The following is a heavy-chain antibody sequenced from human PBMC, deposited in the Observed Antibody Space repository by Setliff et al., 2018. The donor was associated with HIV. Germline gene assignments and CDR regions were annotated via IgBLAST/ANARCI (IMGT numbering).Heavy chain of an antibody. CDR1: GYTFTNYG. J-gene: IGHJ4*02. CDR3: ARQIFWRDYYFDY. CDR2: ISAYDGNT. D-gene: IGHD3-3*01. V-gene: IGHV1-18*01. Sequence: ASVKVSCKTSGYTFTNYGISWVRQAPGQRLEWMGWISAYDGNTNYAQKFQGRVTTTIDRSTSTAYMELRSLRSDDTAVHYCARQIFWRDYYFDYWGQGTQVTVSS.